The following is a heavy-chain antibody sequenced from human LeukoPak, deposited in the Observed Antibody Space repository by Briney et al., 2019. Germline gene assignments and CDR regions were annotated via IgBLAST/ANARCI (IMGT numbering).Heavy chain of an antibody. CDR3: ARNPWGVGY. CDR1: GGSISSSSYY. CDR2: IYYSGST. V-gene: IGHV4-39*07. Sequence: PSETLSLPCTVSGGSISSSSYYWGWIRQPPGKGLEWIGSIYYSGSTYYNPSLKSRVTISVDTSKNQFSLKLSSVTAADTAVYYCARNPWGVGYWGQGTLVTVSS. D-gene: IGHD3-16*01. J-gene: IGHJ4*02.